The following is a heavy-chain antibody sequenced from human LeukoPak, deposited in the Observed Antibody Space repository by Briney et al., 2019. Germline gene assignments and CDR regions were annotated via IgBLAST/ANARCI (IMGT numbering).Heavy chain of an antibody. V-gene: IGHV1-2*02. CDR3: ARGQLSLHSYYMDV. CDR2: INPNSGGT. J-gene: IGHJ6*03. Sequence: ASVIVSCKASGYTFTGYYMHWVRQAPGQGLEWMGWINPNSGGTNYAQKFQGRVTMTTDTSTRTGYLELRSLRSDDTAVYYCARGQLSLHSYYMDVWGKGTTVIVSS. CDR1: GYTFTGYY. D-gene: IGHD5-18*01.